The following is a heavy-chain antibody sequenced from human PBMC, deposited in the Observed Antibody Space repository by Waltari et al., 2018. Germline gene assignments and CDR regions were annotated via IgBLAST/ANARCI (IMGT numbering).Heavy chain of an antibody. Sequence: QVQLQESGQGMVQPSGTLSLTCAVSGDSISGNYWWSWDRQSPEKGLEWIGQVHHSGKTHYNPSRQSRVTISVDKPKNQFSLNLNSVTAADTAIYYCAGDRAIGLFFDYWGRGTLVTVSS. V-gene: IGHV4-4*02. CDR2: VHHSGKT. D-gene: IGHD2-2*01. CDR3: AGDRAIGLFFDY. CDR1: GDSISGNYW. J-gene: IGHJ4*02.